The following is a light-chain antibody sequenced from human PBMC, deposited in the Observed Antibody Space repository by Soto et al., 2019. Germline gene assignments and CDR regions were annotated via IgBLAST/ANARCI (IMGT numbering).Light chain of an antibody. J-gene: IGKJ5*01. Sequence: IVLTQSPGILSFAPGERATLSWRGNDILSSGFLAWYQQRRGQAPRLLIYGASTRATGIPDRFSGGGSETDFILTISRVEPEDFAMYYCQHYENSPITFGPGTRLEI. CDR3: QHYENSPIT. CDR1: DILSSGF. V-gene: IGKV3-20*01. CDR2: GAS.